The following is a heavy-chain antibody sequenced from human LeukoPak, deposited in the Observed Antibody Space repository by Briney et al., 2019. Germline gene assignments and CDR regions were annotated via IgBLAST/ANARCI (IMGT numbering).Heavy chain of an antibody. D-gene: IGHD6-19*01. V-gene: IGHV4-34*01. J-gene: IGHJ5*02. CDR2: INHSGST. CDR1: GGSFSGYY. CDR3: ARAREHWLGGNWFDP. Sequence: PSETLSLTCAVYGGSFSGYYWSWIRQPPGKGLEWIGEINHSGSTNYNPSLKSRVTVSVDTSKNQFSLKLSSVTAADTAVYYCARAREHWLGGNWFDPWGQGTLVTVSS.